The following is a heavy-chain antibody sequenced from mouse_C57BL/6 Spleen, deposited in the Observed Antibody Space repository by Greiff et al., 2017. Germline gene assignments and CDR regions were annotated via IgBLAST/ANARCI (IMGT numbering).Heavy chain of an antibody. D-gene: IGHD1-2*01. J-gene: IGHJ1*03. V-gene: IGHV5-4*01. Sequence: EVQGVESGGGLVKPGGSLKLSCAASGFTFSSYAMSWVRQTPEKRLEWVATISDGGSYTYYPANVKGRFTISRDNAKNNLYLQMSHLKSEDTAMYYCARVITTVSYWYFDVWGTGTTVTVSS. CDR3: ARVITTVSYWYFDV. CDR2: ISDGGSYT. CDR1: GFTFSSYA.